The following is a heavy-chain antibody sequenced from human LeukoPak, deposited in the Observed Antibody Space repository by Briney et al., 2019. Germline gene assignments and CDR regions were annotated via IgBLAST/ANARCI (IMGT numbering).Heavy chain of an antibody. CDR3: ARDLGPRVFDY. CDR2: IYHSGST. V-gene: IGHV4-38-2*02. CDR1: GYSISSGYY. J-gene: IGHJ4*02. Sequence: SETLSLTCVVSGYSISSGYYWGWIRQPPGKGLEWIGSIYHSGSTYYNPSLKSRVTISVDTSKNQFSLKLSSVTAADTAVYYCARDLGPRVFDYWGQGTLVTVSS. D-gene: IGHD6-13*01.